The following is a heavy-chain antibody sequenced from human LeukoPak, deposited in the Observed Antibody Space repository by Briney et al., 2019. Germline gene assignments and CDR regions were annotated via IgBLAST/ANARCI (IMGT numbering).Heavy chain of an antibody. D-gene: IGHD5-18*01. V-gene: IGHV4-34*01. Sequence: SETLSLTCAVYGGSFSGYYWSWIRQPPGKGLEWIGEINHSGSTNYNPSLKSRVTISVDTSKNQFSLKLSSVTAADTAVYYCASGVDTAMVTWWYWGQGTLVTVSS. CDR3: ASGVDTAMVTWWY. J-gene: IGHJ4*02. CDR1: GGSFSGYY. CDR2: INHSGST.